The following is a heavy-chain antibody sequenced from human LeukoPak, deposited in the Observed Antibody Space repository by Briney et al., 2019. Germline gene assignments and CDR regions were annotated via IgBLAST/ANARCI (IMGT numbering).Heavy chain of an antibody. V-gene: IGHV3-21*01. D-gene: IGHD5-18*01. Sequence: GGSLRLSCAASGFTFSSYSMNWVRQAPGKGLEWVSSISSSSSYIYYADSVKGRFTISRDNAKNSLYLQMNSLRAEDTAVYYCARDPVGYSYGYPFDYWGQGTLVTVSS. J-gene: IGHJ4*02. CDR3: ARDPVGYSYGYPFDY. CDR2: ISSSSSYI. CDR1: GFTFSSYS.